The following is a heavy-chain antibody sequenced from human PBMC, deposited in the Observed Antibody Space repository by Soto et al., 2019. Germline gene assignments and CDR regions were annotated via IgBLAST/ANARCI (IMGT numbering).Heavy chain of an antibody. V-gene: IGHV3-23*01. D-gene: IGHD1-7*01. Sequence: GGSLRLSCAASGFTFRSYAMSWVRQAPGKGLEWVSGISGSGSSTYYADSVKGRFTISRDNSKNTLYLQMNSLRAEDTAVHYCAKVVGVQPYELWGQGTLVTVS. J-gene: IGHJ4*02. CDR1: GFTFRSYA. CDR2: ISGSGSST. CDR3: AKVVGVQPYEL.